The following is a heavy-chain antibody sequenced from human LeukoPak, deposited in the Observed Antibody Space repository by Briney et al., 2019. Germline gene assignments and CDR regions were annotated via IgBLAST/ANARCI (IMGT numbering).Heavy chain of an antibody. J-gene: IGHJ4*02. V-gene: IGHV1-69*05. CDR1: GGTFSSYA. CDR2: IIPIFGTA. Sequence: ASVKVSCKASGGTFSSYAISWVRQAPGQGLEWMGGIIPIFGTANYAQKFQGRVTMTTDTSTSTAYMELRSLASDDTAVYYCARDGYFDHWGQGTLVTVSS. CDR3: ARDGYFDH.